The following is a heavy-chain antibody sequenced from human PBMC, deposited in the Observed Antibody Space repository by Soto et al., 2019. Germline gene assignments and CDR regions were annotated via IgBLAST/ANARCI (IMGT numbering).Heavy chain of an antibody. Sequence: SQTLSLTCAISGDSVSSNSAAWNWIRQSPSRGLEWLGRTYYRSKWYNDYAVSVKSRITINPDTSKNQFSLQLNSVTPEDTAVYYCARDAYCGGDCYSYAFDIWGQGTMVTVSS. J-gene: IGHJ3*02. CDR3: ARDAYCGGDCYSYAFDI. CDR1: GDSVSSNSAA. V-gene: IGHV6-1*01. CDR2: TYYRSKWYN. D-gene: IGHD2-21*01.